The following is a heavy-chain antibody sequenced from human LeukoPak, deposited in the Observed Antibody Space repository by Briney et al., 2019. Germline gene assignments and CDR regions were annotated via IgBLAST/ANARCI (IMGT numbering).Heavy chain of an antibody. CDR3: AKDFSTFDYYYYGMDV. J-gene: IGHJ6*02. Sequence: GGSLRLSCAASGFTFSTYAMNWVRQAPGKGLEWVSTIGISGSSTYYADSVRGRFTISRDNSKNTLYLQVSSLTADDTAVYHCAKDFSTFDYYYYGMDVWGQGTTVTVSS. D-gene: IGHD2/OR15-2a*01. CDR2: IGISGSST. V-gene: IGHV3-23*01. CDR1: GFTFSTYA.